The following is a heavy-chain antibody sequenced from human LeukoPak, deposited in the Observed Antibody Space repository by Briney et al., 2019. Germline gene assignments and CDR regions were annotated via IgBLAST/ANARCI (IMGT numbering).Heavy chain of an antibody. J-gene: IGHJ4*02. V-gene: IGHV3-23*01. D-gene: IGHD2/OR15-2a*01. CDR3: ASLDFSRDY. CDR2: ISGSGGST. CDR1: GFTFRSYA. Sequence: GGSLRLSCAASGFTFRSYAMNWVRQAPGKGLEWVSTISGSGGSTYYADSLKGRFTISRDDSKNTLYLQMNSLRAEDTAVYYCASLDFSRDYWGQGTLVTVSS.